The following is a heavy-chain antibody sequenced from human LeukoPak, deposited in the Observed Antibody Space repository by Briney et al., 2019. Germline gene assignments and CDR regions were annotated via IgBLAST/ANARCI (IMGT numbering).Heavy chain of an antibody. CDR1: GYTFTSYD. Sequence: ASVKVSCKASGYTFTSYDINWVRQATGQGLEWMGWMNPNSGNTGYAQKFQGRVTMTEDTSTDTAYMELSSLRSEDTAVYYCATGAMVRGVTPGYYMDVWGKGTTVTISS. V-gene: IGHV1-8*01. J-gene: IGHJ6*03. CDR3: ATGAMVRGVTPGYYMDV. D-gene: IGHD3-10*01. CDR2: MNPNSGNT.